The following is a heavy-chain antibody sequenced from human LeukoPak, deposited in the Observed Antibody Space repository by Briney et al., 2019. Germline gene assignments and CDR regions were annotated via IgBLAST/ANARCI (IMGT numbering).Heavy chain of an antibody. CDR2: ISGSSSAI. CDR1: GFTFSAYN. V-gene: IGHV3-48*01. CDR3: VRDRTLGVRDGFILA. J-gene: IGHJ5*02. Sequence: GGSLRLSCAASGFTFSAYNMIWVRQAPGKVLEWLSYISGSSSAIYYADSVQGRFTISRDNAKNSLALQMSSLRVEDTAVYYCVRDRTLGVRDGFILAWGQGTLVTVSS. D-gene: IGHD5-24*01.